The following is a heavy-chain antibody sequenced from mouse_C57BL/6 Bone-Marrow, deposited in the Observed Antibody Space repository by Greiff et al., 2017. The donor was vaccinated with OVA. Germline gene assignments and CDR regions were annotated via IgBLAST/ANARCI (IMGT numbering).Heavy chain of an antibody. CDR1: GYTFTSYW. V-gene: IGHV1-55*01. J-gene: IGHJ2*01. Sequence: VQLQQSGAELVKPGASVKMSCKASGYTFTSYWITWVKQRPGQGLEWIGDIYPGSGSTNYNEKFKSKATLTVDTSSSTAYMQLSSLTSEDSAVYYCAREDYYGSSIDYWGQGTTLTVSS. D-gene: IGHD1-1*01. CDR3: AREDYYGSSIDY. CDR2: IYPGSGST.